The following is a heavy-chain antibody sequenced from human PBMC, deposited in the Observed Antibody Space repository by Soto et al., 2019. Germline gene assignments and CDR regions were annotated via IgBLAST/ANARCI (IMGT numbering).Heavy chain of an antibody. V-gene: IGHV4-34*01. CDR3: ARARYDILTGYYTKARTEYFQH. J-gene: IGHJ1*01. CDR1: GGSFSGYY. D-gene: IGHD3-9*01. Sequence: SETLSLTCAVYGGSFSGYYWSWIRQPPGKGLEWIGEINHSGSTNYNPSLKSRVTISVDTSKNQFSLKLSSVTAADTAVYYCARARYDILTGYYTKARTEYFQHWGQGTLVTVS. CDR2: INHSGST.